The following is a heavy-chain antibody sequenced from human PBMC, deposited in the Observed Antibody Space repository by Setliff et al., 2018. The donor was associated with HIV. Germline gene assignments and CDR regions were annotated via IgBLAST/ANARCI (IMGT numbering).Heavy chain of an antibody. Sequence: GGSLRLSCAASGFTFSGSWMHWVRHAPGEGLVWISRINSDGRSTIYADSVKGRFTISRDNAKNTLYLQLNSLRVEDTAVYFCASWRVPRDAFDIWGLGTRVTVSS. CDR1: GFTFSGSW. V-gene: IGHV3-74*01. J-gene: IGHJ3*02. CDR2: INSDGRST. D-gene: IGHD3-3*01. CDR3: ASWRVPRDAFDI.